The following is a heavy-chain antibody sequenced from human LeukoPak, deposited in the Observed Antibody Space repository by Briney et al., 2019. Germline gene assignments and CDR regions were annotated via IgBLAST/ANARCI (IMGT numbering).Heavy chain of an antibody. D-gene: IGHD4-17*01. V-gene: IGHV1-46*01. CDR2: INPSGGST. CDR1: GYTFTSYY. J-gene: IGHJ4*02. CDR3: AREGYGDYGAETSYYFDY. Sequence: ASVKVSCKASGYTFTSYYMHWVRQAPGQGLEWMGIINPSGGSTSYAQKFQGRVTMTRDMSTSTAYMELSSLRSEDTAVYYCAREGYGDYGAETSYYFDYWGRGTLVTVSS.